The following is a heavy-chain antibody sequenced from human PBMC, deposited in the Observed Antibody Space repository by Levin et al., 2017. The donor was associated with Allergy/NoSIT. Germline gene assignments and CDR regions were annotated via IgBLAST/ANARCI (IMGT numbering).Heavy chain of an antibody. CDR1: GHSFTSHW. CDR2: FNPGDSTT. J-gene: IGHJ3*02. Sequence: HGESLKISCQGSGHSFTSHWVGWVRQMPGKGLEWMGIFNPGDSTTRYSPSFQGQVTISVDKSISIAYLQWSSLEASDTAMYYCASHSVDGAFDIWGQGTLVTVPS. D-gene: IGHD2-21*01. V-gene: IGHV5-51*01. CDR3: ASHSVDGAFDI.